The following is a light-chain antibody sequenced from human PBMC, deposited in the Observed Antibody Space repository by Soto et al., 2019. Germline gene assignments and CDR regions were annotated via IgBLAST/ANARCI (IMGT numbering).Light chain of an antibody. V-gene: IGLV4-69*01. J-gene: IGLJ2*01. CDR2: LNSDGSY. CDR3: QTWGTGIRI. Sequence: QLVLTQSPSASASPGASVKLTCTLSRGHSSYAIAWYQQQAEKGPRYLMKLNSDGSYSKGDGIPDRFSGSSSGAERYLTISSLQSVDEADYYCQTWGTGIRIFGGGTKLTVL. CDR1: RGHSSYA.